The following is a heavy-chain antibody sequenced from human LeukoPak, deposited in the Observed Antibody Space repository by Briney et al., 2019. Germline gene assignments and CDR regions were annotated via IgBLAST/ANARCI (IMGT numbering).Heavy chain of an antibody. CDR2: INHSGST. CDR3: ARGLYSSSWYGY. D-gene: IGHD6-13*01. CDR1: GGSFSGYY. V-gene: IGHV4-34*01. J-gene: IGHJ4*02. Sequence: SETLSLTCAVYGGSFSGYYWSWIRQPPGKGLEWIGEINHSGSTNYNPSLKSRVTISVDTSKNQFSLKLSSVTAADTAVYYCARGLYSSSWYGYWGQGILVTVSS.